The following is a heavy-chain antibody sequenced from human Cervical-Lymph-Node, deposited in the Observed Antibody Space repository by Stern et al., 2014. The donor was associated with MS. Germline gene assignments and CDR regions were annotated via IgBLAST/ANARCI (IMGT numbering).Heavy chain of an antibody. V-gene: IGHV1-18*01. CDR2: ISAYNGNT. J-gene: IGHJ4*02. D-gene: IGHD6-13*01. CDR3: AREEPGQWGYSSSWYYFDY. CDR1: GYTFTSYG. Sequence: QVQLVESGAEVKKPGASVKVSCKASGYTFTSYGISWVRQAPGQGLEWMGWISAYNGNTNYAQKLHGRVTMTTDTSTSTAYMELRSLRSDDTAVYYCAREEPGQWGYSSSWYYFDYWGQGTLVTVSS.